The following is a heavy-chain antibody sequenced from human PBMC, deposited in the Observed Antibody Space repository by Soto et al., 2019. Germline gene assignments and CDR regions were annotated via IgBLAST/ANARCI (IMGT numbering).Heavy chain of an antibody. D-gene: IGHD5-18*01. CDR1: GGSISSGGYS. V-gene: IGHV4-30-2*01. Sequence: PWETLSLTCAVSGGSISSGGYSWSWIRQPPGKGLEWIGYIYHSGSTYYNPSLKSRVTISVDRSKNQFSLKLSSVTAADTAVYYCARDDRSYGLYYWGQGTLVTVSS. CDR3: ARDDRSYGLYY. J-gene: IGHJ4*02. CDR2: IYHSGST.